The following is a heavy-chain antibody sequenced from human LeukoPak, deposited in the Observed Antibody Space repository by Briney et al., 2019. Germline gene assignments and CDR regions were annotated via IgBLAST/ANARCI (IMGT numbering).Heavy chain of an antibody. Sequence: GGSLRLSCAASGFTFTNYWMSWVRQAPGKGLEWVANIERDGNEKYYVDSVKGRFIISRDNAKNSLYLQMNSLRAEDMALYYCAKGRGLSYDYGVDYWGQGTLVTVSS. CDR3: AKGRGLSYDYGVDY. CDR2: IERDGNEK. D-gene: IGHD4-17*01. CDR1: GFTFTNYW. V-gene: IGHV3-7*03. J-gene: IGHJ4*02.